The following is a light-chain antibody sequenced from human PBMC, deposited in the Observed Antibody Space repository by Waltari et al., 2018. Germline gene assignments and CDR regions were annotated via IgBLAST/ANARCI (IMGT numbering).Light chain of an antibody. CDR3: MQARQSPII. V-gene: IGKV2-28*01. Sequence: DSVMIQSPLSLPFTPGEPATIPCRSSQSLYYNGYNLLEWYLKKPVQSPQLMLYVVSNRGSVVPDRLSGSGSGTDFTLKIRRVEGEDAGVYYCMQARQSPIIFGQGTRLEIK. CDR2: VVS. CDR1: QSLYYNGYNL. J-gene: IGKJ5*01.